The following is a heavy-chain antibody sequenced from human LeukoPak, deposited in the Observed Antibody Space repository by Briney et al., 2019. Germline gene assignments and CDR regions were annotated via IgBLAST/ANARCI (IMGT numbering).Heavy chain of an antibody. Sequence: ASVKVSCKASGYTFTSYGISWVRQAPGQGLEWMGWISAYNGNTNYAQKLKGRVTMTTDTSTSTAYMELRSLRSDDTAVYYCASSRKYYYGSGSPDPTDYYYYYGMDVWGQGTTVTVSS. J-gene: IGHJ6*02. V-gene: IGHV1-18*01. D-gene: IGHD3-10*01. CDR2: ISAYNGNT. CDR1: GYTFTSYG. CDR3: ASSRKYYYGSGSPDPTDYYYYYGMDV.